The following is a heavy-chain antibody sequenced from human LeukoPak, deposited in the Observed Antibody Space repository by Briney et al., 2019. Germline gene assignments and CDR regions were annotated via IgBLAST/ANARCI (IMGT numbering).Heavy chain of an antibody. J-gene: IGHJ3*02. V-gene: IGHV1-2*02. D-gene: IGHD2-21*02. CDR2: INPNSGGT. Sequence: GASVKVSCKASGYTFTGYYMHWVRQAPGQGLEWMGWINPNSGGTNYAQKFQGRVTMTRDTSISTAYMELSSLRSEDTAVYYCARDIAAGTPISGDWAFDAFDIWGQGTMVTVSS. CDR3: ARDIAAGTPISGDWAFDAFDI. CDR1: GYTFTGYY.